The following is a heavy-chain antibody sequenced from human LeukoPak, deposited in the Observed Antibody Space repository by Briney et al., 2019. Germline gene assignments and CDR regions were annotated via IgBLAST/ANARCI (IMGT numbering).Heavy chain of an antibody. V-gene: IGHV5-10-1*01. D-gene: IGHD1-1*01. J-gene: IGHJ4*02. CDR3: ARRAGTTDPFDY. CDR2: IDPSDSYT. Sequence: GESLKISCKGSGYSFTSYWISWVRQMPGKGLEWMGRIDPSDSYTNYSPSFQGHVTISADKSISTACLQWSSLKASDTAMYYCARRAGTTDPFDYWGQGTLVTVSS. CDR1: GYSFTSYW.